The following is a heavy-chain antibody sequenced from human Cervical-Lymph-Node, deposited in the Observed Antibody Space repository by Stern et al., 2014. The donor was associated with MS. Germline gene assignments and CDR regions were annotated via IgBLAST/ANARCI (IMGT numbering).Heavy chain of an antibody. CDR2: IREDGSEK. CDR3: ARSWGLDV. Sequence: VQLVQSGGGLVQPGGSLRLSCAASGFSFRNFYMSWVRQAPGKGLEFVANIREDGSEKYYVDSVKGRFTISRDNAKNSLDLHMNSLRAEDTAIYYCARSWGLDVWGQGTTVTVSS. J-gene: IGHJ6*02. V-gene: IGHV3-7*01. CDR1: GFSFRNFY.